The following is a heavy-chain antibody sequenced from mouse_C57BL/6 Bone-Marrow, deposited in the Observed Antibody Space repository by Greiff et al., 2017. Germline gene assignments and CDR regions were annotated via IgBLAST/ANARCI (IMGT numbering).Heavy chain of an antibody. J-gene: IGHJ2*01. CDR2: IYPGDGDT. CDR3: ARLGKGAYCDY. Sequence: VQLQESGPELVKPGASVKISCKASGYAFSSSWMNWVKQRPGKGLEWIGRIYPGDGDTNYNGKFKGKATLTADKSSSTAYMQLSSLTSEDSAVXFCARLGKGAYCDYWGQGTTLTVSS. V-gene: IGHV1-82*01. CDR1: GYAFSSSW.